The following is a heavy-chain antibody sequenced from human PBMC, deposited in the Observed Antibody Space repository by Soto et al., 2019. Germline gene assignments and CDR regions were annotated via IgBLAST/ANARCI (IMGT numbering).Heavy chain of an antibody. D-gene: IGHD3-3*01. J-gene: IGHJ5*02. CDR2: IYYSGST. CDR1: GGSISSSSYY. V-gene: IGHV4-39*01. CDR3: ARHIGEYYDFWGGYSYSYSWFDP. Sequence: PSETLSLTCTVSGGSISSSSYYWGWIRQPPGKGLEWIGSIYYSGSTYYNPSLKSRVTITVDTSKNQFSLKRSSVTAADTVVYYCARHIGEYYDFWGGYSYSYSWFDPWGQGTLVTVSS.